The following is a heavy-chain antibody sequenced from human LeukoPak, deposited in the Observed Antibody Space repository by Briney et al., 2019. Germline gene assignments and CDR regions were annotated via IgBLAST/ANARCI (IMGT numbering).Heavy chain of an antibody. D-gene: IGHD3-22*01. V-gene: IGHV3-11*04. Sequence: GSLRLSCAVSGFPFSRLYMSWIRQAPGKGLEWISYIGLSGSPLDYADSVKGRFTISRDNAKNSLYLDMNSLRAEDTAVYYCARKDFSSGSFSYWGQGTLVTVSS. CDR2: IGLSGSPL. J-gene: IGHJ4*02. CDR1: GFPFSRLY. CDR3: ARKDFSSGSFSY.